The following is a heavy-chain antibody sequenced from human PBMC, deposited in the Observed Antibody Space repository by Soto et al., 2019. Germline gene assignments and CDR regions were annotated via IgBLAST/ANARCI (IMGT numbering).Heavy chain of an antibody. V-gene: IGHV1-3*01. D-gene: IGHD7-27*01. Sequence: GSVKVSCKASGYTFTSYWISWVRQAPGQRLEWMGWINAGYGNTKSSQKFQDRVTISRDTSASTAYMELTSLRSEDTAVYYCARDTGDGTFDFWGQGTLVTVSS. CDR1: GYTFTSYW. CDR2: INAGYGNT. J-gene: IGHJ4*02. CDR3: ARDTGDGTFDF.